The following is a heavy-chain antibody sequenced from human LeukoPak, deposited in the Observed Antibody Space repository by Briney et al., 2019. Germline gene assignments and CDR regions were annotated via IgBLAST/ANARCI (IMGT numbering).Heavy chain of an antibody. CDR2: ISGSGGST. V-gene: IGHV3-23*01. CDR3: ATEASYSGSYYTF. Sequence: GGSLRLSCAASGFTFSSYAMSWVRQAPGKGLEWVSAISGSGGSTYYADSVKGRFTISRDNSKSTLYLQMNSLRAGDSAVYYCATEASYSGSYYTFWGQGTLVTVSS. CDR1: GFTFSSYA. J-gene: IGHJ4*02. D-gene: IGHD1-26*01.